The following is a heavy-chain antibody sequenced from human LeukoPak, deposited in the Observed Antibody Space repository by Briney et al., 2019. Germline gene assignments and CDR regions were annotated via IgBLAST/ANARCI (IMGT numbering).Heavy chain of an antibody. D-gene: IGHD2-2*02. J-gene: IGHJ3*02. Sequence: ASVKVSCKASGYTFTSYSINWVRQAPGQGLEWMALISAYNGNTNYAEKVHGRVTLTRDTSTSTAYMELRRLRSDDTAVYFCARGMSGYTEDPFDIWGQGTVVTVSS. CDR3: ARGMSGYTEDPFDI. CDR1: GYTFTSYS. V-gene: IGHV1-18*01. CDR2: ISAYNGNT.